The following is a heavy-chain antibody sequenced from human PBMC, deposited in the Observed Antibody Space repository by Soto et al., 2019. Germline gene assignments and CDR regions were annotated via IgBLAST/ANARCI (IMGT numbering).Heavy chain of an antibody. Sequence: SEALALSCSVPGGSINSSSCFWGWVRQPPGKGLEWIGSIYYSGSTYYNPSLRSRVTISVDTSKNQFSLKLSSVTAADTAVFYCARHYSSGSRNWFDPWGQGTLVTVYS. CDR3: ARHYSSGSRNWFDP. CDR2: IYYSGST. J-gene: IGHJ5*02. V-gene: IGHV4-39*01. CDR1: GGSINSSSCF. D-gene: IGHD6-19*01.